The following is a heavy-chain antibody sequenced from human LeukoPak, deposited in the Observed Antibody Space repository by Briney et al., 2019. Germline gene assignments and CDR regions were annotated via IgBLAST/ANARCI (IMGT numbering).Heavy chain of an antibody. CDR2: ISGSGDST. Sequence: GGSLRLSCAASGFTFSSSAMSWVRQAPGKGLEWVSSISGSGDSTYYADSVKGRFTISRDNAKNSLFLQMNSLRAEDTAVYYCTREQDREASATVVGDYWGQGTLVTVSS. D-gene: IGHD4-23*01. CDR1: GFTFSSSA. J-gene: IGHJ4*02. CDR3: TREQDREASATVVGDY. V-gene: IGHV3-23*01.